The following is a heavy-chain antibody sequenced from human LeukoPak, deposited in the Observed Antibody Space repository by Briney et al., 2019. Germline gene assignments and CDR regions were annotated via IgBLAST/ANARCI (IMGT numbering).Heavy chain of an antibody. CDR2: INPNSCGT. CDR3: ARDGWELLDYYYMDV. V-gene: IGHV1-2*06. D-gene: IGHD1-26*01. CDR1: GYTFTGYY. Sequence: ASVKVSCKASGYTFTGYYMHWVRQAPGQGLEWMGRINPNSCGTNYAQKFQGRVTMTRDTSISTAYMELSRLRSDDTAVYYCARDGWELLDYYYMDVWGKGTTVTVSS. J-gene: IGHJ6*03.